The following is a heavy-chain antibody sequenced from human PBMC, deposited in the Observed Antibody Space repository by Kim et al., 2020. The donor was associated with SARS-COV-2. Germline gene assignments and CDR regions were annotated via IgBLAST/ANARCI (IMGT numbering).Heavy chain of an antibody. J-gene: IGHJ4*02. CDR2: DHGNT. D-gene: IGHD2-15*01. CDR3: VRGVAV. V-gene: IGHV4-59*09. Sequence: DHGNTNYNPSLKSRLTISADMSTNQFSLKLTSVTAADTAVYYCVRGVAVWGQGTLVTVSS.